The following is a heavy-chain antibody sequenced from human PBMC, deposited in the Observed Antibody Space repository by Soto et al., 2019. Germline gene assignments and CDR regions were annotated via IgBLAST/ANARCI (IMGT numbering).Heavy chain of an antibody. J-gene: IGHJ3*02. D-gene: IGHD3-16*01. CDR1: GFTVSSNY. CDR3: ASYRSSLDAYVPDFLNI. V-gene: IGHV3-66*01. CDR2: IYDGGST. Sequence: EVQLVESGGGLVQPGGSLRLSCAASGFTVSSNYMSWVRQAPGKGLEWVSVIYDGGSTYYADPVKGRFTISRDSSKNTLYLQMNSLRAEDTAVYRRASYRSSLDAYVPDFLNIWGQGTVVTVSS.